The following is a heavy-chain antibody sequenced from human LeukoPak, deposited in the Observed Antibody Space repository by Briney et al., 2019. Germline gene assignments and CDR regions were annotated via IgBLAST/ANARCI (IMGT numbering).Heavy chain of an antibody. V-gene: IGHV3-23*01. CDR1: GYTFSSSA. CDR2: ISGTSYDT. J-gene: IGHJ4*02. D-gene: IGHD3-22*01. Sequence: GGSLRLSCAASGYTFSSSALSWVRQAPGKGLEWVSLISGTSYDTNYADSVKGRFTISRDNSKNTVYLEMNSLRAEDTAVYYCAKDGGSYYDLRGYDYWGQGTLVTVSS. CDR3: AKDGGSYYDLRGYDY.